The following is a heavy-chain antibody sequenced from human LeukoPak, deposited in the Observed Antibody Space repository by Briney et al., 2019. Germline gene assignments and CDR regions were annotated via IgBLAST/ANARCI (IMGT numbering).Heavy chain of an antibody. V-gene: IGHV4-39*07. Sequence: SETLSLTCTVSGGSISSSSYYWGWIRQPPGKGLEWIGSIYYSGSTYYNPSLKSRVTISVDTSKNQFSLKLSSVTAADTAVYYCARGLHLWSRTITYINWFDPWGQGTLVTVSS. CDR2: IYYSGST. J-gene: IGHJ5*02. CDR1: GGSISSSSYY. D-gene: IGHD5-18*01. CDR3: ARGLHLWSRTITYINWFDP.